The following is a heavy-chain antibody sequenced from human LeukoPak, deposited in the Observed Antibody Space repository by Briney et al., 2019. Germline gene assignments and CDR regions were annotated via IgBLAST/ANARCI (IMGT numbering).Heavy chain of an antibody. CDR2: IYSGGST. J-gene: IGHJ6*02. CDR1: GFTVSSIY. V-gene: IGHV3-66*01. Sequence: GGSLRLSCAASGFTVSSIYMSWVRQAPGKGLEWGSVIYSGGSTYYADSVKGRFTISRDNSKNTLYLQMNSLRAEDTAVYYCARDKYSSGWYYYYGMDVWGQGTTVTVSS. CDR3: ARDKYSSGWYYYYGMDV. D-gene: IGHD6-19*01.